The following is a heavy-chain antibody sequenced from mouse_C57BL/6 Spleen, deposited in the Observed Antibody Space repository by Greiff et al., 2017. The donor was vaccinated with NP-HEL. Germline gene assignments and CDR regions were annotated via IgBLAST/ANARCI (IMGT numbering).Heavy chain of an antibody. V-gene: IGHV1-64*01. CDR3: ARSDYGRVYYAMDY. CDR1: GYTFTSYW. Sequence: VQLQQPGAELVKPGASVKMSCKASGYTFTSYWITWVKQRPGQGLEWIGMIHPNSGSTNYNEKFKSKATLTVDKSSSTAYMQLSSLTSEDSAVYYCARSDYGRVYYAMDYWGQGTSVTVSS. J-gene: IGHJ4*01. CDR2: IHPNSGST. D-gene: IGHD2-4*01.